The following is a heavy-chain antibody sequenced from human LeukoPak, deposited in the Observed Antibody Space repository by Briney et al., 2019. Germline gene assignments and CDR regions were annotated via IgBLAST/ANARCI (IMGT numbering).Heavy chain of an antibody. D-gene: IGHD5-18*01. Sequence: ASVKVSCKASGYTFTGYYMHWVRQAPGQGLEWMGRINPNSGGTNYAQKFQGRVTMTRDTSISTAYMELSRLRSDDTAVYYCARGYRAEYNWFDPWGQGTLVTVSS. J-gene: IGHJ5*02. CDR1: GYTFTGYY. V-gene: IGHV1-2*06. CDR2: INPNSGGT. CDR3: ARGYRAEYNWFDP.